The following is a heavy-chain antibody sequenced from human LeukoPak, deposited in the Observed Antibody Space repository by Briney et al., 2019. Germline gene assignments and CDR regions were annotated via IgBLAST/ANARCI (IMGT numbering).Heavy chain of an antibody. J-gene: IGHJ4*02. CDR2: IYPGDSDT. D-gene: IGHD3-10*01. CDR3: ARHPDYYGSGSYYPLFDY. CDR1: GYSFTSYW. Sequence: GESLKTSCKGSGYSFTSYWIGWVRQMPGKGLEWMGIIYPGDSDTRYSPSFQGQVTISADKSISTAYLQWSSLKASDTAMYYCARHPDYYGSGSYYPLFDYWGQGTLVTVSS. V-gene: IGHV5-51*01.